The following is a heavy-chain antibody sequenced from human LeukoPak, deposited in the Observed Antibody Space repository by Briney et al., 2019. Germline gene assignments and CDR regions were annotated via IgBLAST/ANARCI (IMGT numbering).Heavy chain of an antibody. CDR3: ARGGAAAGTIWFDP. J-gene: IGHJ5*02. D-gene: IGHD6-13*01. Sequence: PSETLSLTCAVSGYSITSAYWWGWIRQTPGGGLEWIGSLHHSGSTSYNPSLKSRVTISVATSKNQISLRLSSVTAADTAVYYCARGGAAAGTIWFDPWGQGTLVTVSS. V-gene: IGHV4-38-2*01. CDR2: LHHSGST. CDR1: GYSITSAYW.